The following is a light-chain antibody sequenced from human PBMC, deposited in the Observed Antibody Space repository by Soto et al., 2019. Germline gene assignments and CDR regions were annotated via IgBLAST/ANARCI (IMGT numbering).Light chain of an antibody. CDR3: SSYAGSSNV. CDR1: SSDVGGYNY. V-gene: IGLV2-8*01. Sequence: QPALTQPPSASGSPGQSVAISRTGTSSDVGGYNYGAWYQQHPGKAPGLMIYEVNKRLAGVPDRFSGSKSGNTASLTVAGLQAEDEADYYCSSYAGSSNVFGTGTKGTGL. CDR2: EVN. J-gene: IGLJ1*01.